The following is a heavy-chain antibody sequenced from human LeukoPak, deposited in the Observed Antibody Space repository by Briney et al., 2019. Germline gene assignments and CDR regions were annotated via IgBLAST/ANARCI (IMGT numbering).Heavy chain of an antibody. CDR3: AKDICGGNCYPSGGY. CDR2: ISNSSSTI. D-gene: IGHD2-21*01. CDR1: GFTFSSYS. V-gene: IGHV3-48*01. J-gene: IGHJ4*02. Sequence: AGTLRLSCAASGFTFSSYSMSWVRQAPGKGLEWVSYISNSSSTIYYPDSMEGRFTISRATDTNSLLQQINSMAPDATGVYYVAKDICGGNCYPSGGYWGQGTLVTVSS.